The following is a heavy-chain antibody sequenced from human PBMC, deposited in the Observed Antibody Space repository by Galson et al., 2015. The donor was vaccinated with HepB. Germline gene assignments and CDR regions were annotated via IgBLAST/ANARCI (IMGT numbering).Heavy chain of an antibody. CDR2: FSSSGGST. J-gene: IGHJ2*01. D-gene: IGHD3-10*01. Sequence: SLRLSCAASGFTFSSYAMSWVRQAPGKGLEWVSAFSSSGGSTYYADSVKGRFTISKDNSKNTLYLQMNSLRAEDTAVYYCAKVVSRSYCHSLYFDPWGRGTLVTVSS. CDR3: AKVVSRSYCHSLYFDP. CDR1: GFTFSSYA. V-gene: IGHV3-23*01.